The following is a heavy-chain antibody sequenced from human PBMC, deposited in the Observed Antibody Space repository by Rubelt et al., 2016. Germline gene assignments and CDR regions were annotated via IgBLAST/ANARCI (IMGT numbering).Heavy chain of an antibody. D-gene: IGHD3-10*01. J-gene: IGHJ4*02. CDR2: IDPSGPST. Sequence: QVQLVQSGAEVKKPGASVKISCKASGYSFTNFYIHWVRQAPGQGPEWMGMIDPSGPSTSYAQKFQGRVTMTSDTSTSALCRRLGSLGSEETAGYYWAGGVDFWGQGTLVTVSS. V-gene: IGHV1-46*01. CDR1: GYSFTNFY. CDR3: AGGVDF.